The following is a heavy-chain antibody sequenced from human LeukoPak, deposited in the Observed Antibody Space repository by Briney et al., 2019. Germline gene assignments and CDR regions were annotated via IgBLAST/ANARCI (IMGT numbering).Heavy chain of an antibody. Sequence: KPSETLSLTCAVYGGSFSGYYWSWIRQPPGKGLEWIGEINHSGSTNYNPSLKSRVAISVDTSKNQFSLKLSSVTAADTAVYYCARFRGPYGGNRFDYWGQGTLVTVSS. CDR2: INHSGST. CDR1: GGSFSGYY. J-gene: IGHJ4*02. D-gene: IGHD4-23*01. CDR3: ARFRGPYGGNRFDY. V-gene: IGHV4-34*01.